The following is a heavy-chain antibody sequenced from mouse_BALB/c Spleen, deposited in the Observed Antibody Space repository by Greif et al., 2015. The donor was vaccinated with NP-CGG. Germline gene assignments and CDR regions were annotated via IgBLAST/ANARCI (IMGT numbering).Heavy chain of an antibody. Sequence: DVQLVESGGDLVKPGGSLKLSCAASGFTFSSYGMSWVRQTPDKRLEWVATISSGGSYTYYPDSVKGRFTISRDNAKNTLCLQMSSLKSEDTAMYYCARHHMITNPQYYYAMDYWGQGTSVTVSS. CDR2: ISSGGSYT. D-gene: IGHD2-4*01. CDR1: GFTFSSYG. CDR3: ARHHMITNPQYYYAMDY. J-gene: IGHJ4*01. V-gene: IGHV5-6*01.